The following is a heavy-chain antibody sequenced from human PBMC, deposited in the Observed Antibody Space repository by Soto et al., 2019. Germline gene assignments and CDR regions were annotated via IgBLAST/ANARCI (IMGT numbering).Heavy chain of an antibody. CDR1: GYSFSNHW. Sequence: GESLKISCAASGYSFSNHWIGWVRQMPGKGLEWVGIIYPGDSNTRYSPSFQGQVTISADKSISTAYLQWSSLKASDTAMYYCARDTRGRGYSYGSPGTFDYWGQGTLVTVSS. J-gene: IGHJ4*02. D-gene: IGHD5-18*01. V-gene: IGHV5-51*01. CDR2: IYPGDSNT. CDR3: ARDTRGRGYSYGSPGTFDY.